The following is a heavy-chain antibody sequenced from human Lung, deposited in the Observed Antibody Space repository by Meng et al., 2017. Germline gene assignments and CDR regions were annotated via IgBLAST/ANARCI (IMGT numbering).Heavy chain of an antibody. J-gene: IGHJ4*02. CDR1: GFTFSSYS. Sequence: EGQLVGSGGGLVEPGGSLRLSRAAFGFTFSSYSMNWVRQAPGKGLEWVSSISSSSSYIYYADSVKGRFTISRDNAKNSLYLQMNSLRAEDTAVYYCARERGTSDYWGQGTLVTVSS. CDR2: ISSSSSYI. CDR3: ARERGTSDY. V-gene: IGHV3-21*01. D-gene: IGHD1-7*01.